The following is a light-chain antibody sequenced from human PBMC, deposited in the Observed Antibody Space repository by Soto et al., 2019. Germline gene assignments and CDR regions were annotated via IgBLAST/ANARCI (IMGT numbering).Light chain of an antibody. CDR2: WAS. CDR3: QQYYSTPRT. CDR1: QSVLYSSNNKNY. V-gene: IGKV4-1*01. J-gene: IGKJ1*01. Sequence: DIVMTQSPDSLAVSLGERATINCKSSQSVLYSSNNKNYLAWYQQKPGQPPKLLIFWASSRKSGVPDRFSGSWYGTDFTLTISSLQAEDFAVYYCQQYYSTPRTFGQGTKVEIK.